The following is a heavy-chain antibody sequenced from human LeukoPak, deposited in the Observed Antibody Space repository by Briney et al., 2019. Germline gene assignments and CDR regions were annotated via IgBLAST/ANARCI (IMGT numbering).Heavy chain of an antibody. Sequence: SETLSLTCTVSGGSISGSSYYWGWIRQPPGKGLEWIGSIYHSGYTYYNPSVESRVTISVDTSKNQFSLKLSSVTAADTAVYYCARTVDHTSYYYYMDVWDKGTTVTISS. J-gene: IGHJ6*03. V-gene: IGHV4-39*01. CDR2: IYHSGYT. CDR3: ARTVDHTSYYYYMDV. D-gene: IGHD4-23*01. CDR1: GGSISGSSYY.